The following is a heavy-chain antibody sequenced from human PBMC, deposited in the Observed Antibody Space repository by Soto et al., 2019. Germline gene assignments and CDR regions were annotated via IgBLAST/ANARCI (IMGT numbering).Heavy chain of an antibody. CDR3: ARVGPYDSQSYMFRYDRFDP. J-gene: IGHJ5*02. D-gene: IGHD3-10*01. Sequence: LETLSLTCTVSGGSISSYYWSWIRQPPGKGLEWIGYIYYSGSTNYNPSLKSRVTISVDTSKNQFSLKLSSVTAADTAVYYCARVGPYDSQSYMFRYDRFDPWGQGTQVTVSS. V-gene: IGHV4-59*01. CDR1: GGSISSYY. CDR2: IYYSGST.